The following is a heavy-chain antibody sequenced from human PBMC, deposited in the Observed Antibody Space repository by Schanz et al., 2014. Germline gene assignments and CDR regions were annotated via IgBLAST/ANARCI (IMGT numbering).Heavy chain of an antibody. CDR2: IIPITGIT. Sequence: QVQLVQSGAEVKKPGSSVKVSCKASGDTFRSYTINWVRHAPGQGLEWMGRIIPITGITNYAQKFQGRVTITADKSTFTADMDVSSLRSEDTAVYYCASSGAGYSSSWDFDYWGQGTLVTVSS. CDR3: ASSGAGYSSSWDFDY. D-gene: IGHD6-13*01. V-gene: IGHV1-69*02. J-gene: IGHJ4*02. CDR1: GDTFRSYT.